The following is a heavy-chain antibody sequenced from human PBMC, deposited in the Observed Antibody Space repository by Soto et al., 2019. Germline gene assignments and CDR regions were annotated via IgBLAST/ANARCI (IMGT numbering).Heavy chain of an antibody. D-gene: IGHD1-1*01. CDR2: MNPTSGNT. CDR3: ARERTGTTSMDV. Sequence: QVQLVQSGAEVKKPGASVTVSCKASGYTFTSYDINWVRQATGQGLEWMGWMNPTSGNTGYAQKFRGRVTMTRNTSISTAYMGLSSLRSEDTAVYYCARERTGTTSMDVWGQGTRVTVSS. V-gene: IGHV1-8*01. J-gene: IGHJ6*02. CDR1: GYTFTSYD.